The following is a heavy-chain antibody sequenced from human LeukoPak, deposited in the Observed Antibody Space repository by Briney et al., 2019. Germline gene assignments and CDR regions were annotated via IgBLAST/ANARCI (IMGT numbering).Heavy chain of an antibody. CDR2: ISAYNGNT. Sequence: ASVKVSCKASGYTFTSYGISWVRQAPGQGLEWMGWISAYNGNTNYAQKLQGRVTMTTDTSTSTAYMELRSLRSDDTAVYYCARDTPPSKYYDILTGYYSSGYYYYMDVWGKGTTVTISS. J-gene: IGHJ6*03. CDR1: GYTFTSYG. CDR3: ARDTPPSKYYDILTGYYSSGYYYYMDV. V-gene: IGHV1-18*01. D-gene: IGHD3-9*01.